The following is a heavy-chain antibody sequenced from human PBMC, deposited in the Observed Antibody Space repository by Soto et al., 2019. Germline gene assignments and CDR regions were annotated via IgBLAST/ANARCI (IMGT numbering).Heavy chain of an antibody. CDR1: GFTFSDHY. J-gene: IGHJ2*01. CDR2: AEIKANGYDT. V-gene: IGHV3-72*01. CDR3: VSPKVAGTLRDRYFDF. Sequence: EVQLVESGGGLVQPGGSLRLSCAASGFTFSDHYMDWVRQAPGKGLEWVGRAEIKANGYDTQYAASVKGRFTVSRDDSENSFYLDMNSLRTEDTAIYYCVSPKVAGTLRDRYFDFWGRGTLVTVSS. D-gene: IGHD2-15*01.